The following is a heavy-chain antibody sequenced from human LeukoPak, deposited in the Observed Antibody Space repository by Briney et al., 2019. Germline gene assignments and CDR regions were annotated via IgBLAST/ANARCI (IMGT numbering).Heavy chain of an antibody. V-gene: IGHV3-23*01. D-gene: IGHD2-15*01. CDR2: ISNSGDRT. CDR3: AGDRAFDI. Sequence: ESGGSLRLSCAASGFTFSSYAMNWVRQAPGKGLEWVSTISNSGDRTYYADSVKGRFTISRDNSKNTLYLQMNSLRAEDTAVYYCAGDRAFDIWGQGTMVTVSS. CDR1: GFTFSSYA. J-gene: IGHJ3*02.